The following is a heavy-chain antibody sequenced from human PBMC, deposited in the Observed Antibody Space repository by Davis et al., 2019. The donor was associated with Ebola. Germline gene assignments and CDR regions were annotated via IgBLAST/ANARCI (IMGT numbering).Heavy chain of an antibody. CDR2: IWYDGSNK. Sequence: PGGSLRLSCAASGFTFSSYGMHWVRQAPGKGLEWVAVIWYDGSNKYYADSVKGRFTISRDNSKNTLYLQMNSLRAEDTAVYYCARDRSYGAAAPLDYWGQGTLVTVSS. D-gene: IGHD6-13*01. CDR3: ARDRSYGAAAPLDY. CDR1: GFTFSSYG. J-gene: IGHJ4*02. V-gene: IGHV3-33*01.